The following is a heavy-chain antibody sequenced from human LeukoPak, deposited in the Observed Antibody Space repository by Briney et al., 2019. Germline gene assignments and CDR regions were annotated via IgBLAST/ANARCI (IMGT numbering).Heavy chain of an antibody. V-gene: IGHV4-31*03. J-gene: IGHJ3*02. CDR1: GGSISSGYYY. D-gene: IGHD5-12*01. CDR2: IHSSGST. Sequence: SETLSLTCTVSGGSISSGYYYWSWFRQHPGKGLEWIGYIHSSGSTYFNPSLKSRVTISLDTSKNQFSLKLTSVAAADTAVYYCARDLPLSGTFEIWGQGTMVTVSS. CDR3: ARDLPLSGTFEI.